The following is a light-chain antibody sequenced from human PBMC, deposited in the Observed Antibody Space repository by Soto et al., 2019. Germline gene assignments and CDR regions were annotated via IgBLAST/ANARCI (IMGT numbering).Light chain of an antibody. CDR3: QQYNSYSPLWT. V-gene: IGKV1-5*01. CDR1: QSISSW. Sequence: DIQMTQSPSTLSAPVGDLYTISCRASQSISSWLAWYQQKPGKAPKLLIYDASSLESGVPSRFSGSGSGTEFTLTISSLQPDDFATYYCQQYNSYSPLWTFGQGTKVDIK. CDR2: DAS. J-gene: IGKJ1*01.